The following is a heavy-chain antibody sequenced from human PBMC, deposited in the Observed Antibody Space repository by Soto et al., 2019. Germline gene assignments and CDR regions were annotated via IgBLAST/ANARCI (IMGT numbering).Heavy chain of an antibody. V-gene: IGHV3-33*01. CDR3: ARDQRTSSTGMLIKGTDY. CDR1: GFTFSYNG. CDR2: IWYDGSNQ. Sequence: QVQLVESGGGVVQPGTSLRLSCAASGFTFSYNGMHWVRQAPGKGLEWLAIIWYDGSNQYYADSVRGRFTISRDNSKNTVYLQMNSLRTEDTAVYYWARDQRTSSTGMLIKGTDYWGQGTLVTVSS. J-gene: IGHJ4*02. D-gene: IGHD3-3*01.